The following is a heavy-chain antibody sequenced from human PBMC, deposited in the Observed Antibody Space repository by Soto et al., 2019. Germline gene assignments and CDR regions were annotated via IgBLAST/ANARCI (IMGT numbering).Heavy chain of an antibody. D-gene: IGHD2-15*01. CDR2: IYYSGST. CDR3: ARAEGYCSGGSCYARAYWFDP. Sequence: SETLSLTCTVSGGSISSGDYYWSWIRQPPRKGLEWIGYIYYSGSTYYNPSLKSRVTISVDTSKNQFSLKLSSVTAADTAVYYCARAEGYCSGGSCYARAYWFDPWGQGTLVTVSS. CDR1: GGSISSGDYY. V-gene: IGHV4-30-4*01. J-gene: IGHJ5*02.